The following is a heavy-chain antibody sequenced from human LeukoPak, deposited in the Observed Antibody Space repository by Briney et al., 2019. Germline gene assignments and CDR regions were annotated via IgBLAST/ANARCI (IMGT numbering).Heavy chain of an antibody. V-gene: IGHV3-21*01. CDR1: GFNFSSYS. D-gene: IGHD2-2*01. CDR3: ARGERGLYCSSTSCYPVL. J-gene: IGHJ4*02. CDR2: ISSSSSYI. Sequence: GGSLRLSCAASGFNFSSYSMNWVRQAPGKGLEWVSSISSSSSYIYYADSVKGRFTISRDNAKNSLYLQMNSLRAEDTAVYYCARGERGLYCSSTSCYPVLGGQGTLVTVSS.